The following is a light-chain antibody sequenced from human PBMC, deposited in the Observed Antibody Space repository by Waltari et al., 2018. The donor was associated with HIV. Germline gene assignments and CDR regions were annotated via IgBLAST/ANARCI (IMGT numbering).Light chain of an antibody. CDR1: QSISNT. CDR3: QQYNNWPRT. CDR2: VAS. J-gene: IGKJ1*01. V-gene: IGKV3-15*01. Sequence: EVVLTQSPGTVSVSHGERATLSCRTSQSISNTLVWYQMKPGQAPRLVIYVASTRATGIPVRFSGSGSGTEFTLSIASLQSEDFAVYLCQQYNNWPRTFGQGTKVEI.